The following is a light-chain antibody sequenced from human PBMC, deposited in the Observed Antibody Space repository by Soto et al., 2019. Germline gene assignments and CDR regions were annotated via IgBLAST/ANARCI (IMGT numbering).Light chain of an antibody. Sequence: DILMTQSPSTLSASVGDRVTIPCRASQRISSWLAWYQQKPGKAPKLLIYDASSLESGVPSRFSGSGSGTEFTLSISSLQPDDSATYYCQHYNSYSEAFGQGTKVDIK. CDR1: QRISSW. J-gene: IGKJ1*01. CDR2: DAS. CDR3: QHYNSYSEA. V-gene: IGKV1-5*01.